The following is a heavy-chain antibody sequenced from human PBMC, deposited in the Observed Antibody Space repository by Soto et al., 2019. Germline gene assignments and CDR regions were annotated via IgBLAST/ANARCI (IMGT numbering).Heavy chain of an antibody. CDR3: ARDGVRWPYDY. V-gene: IGHV1-69*04. CDR1: GGTFSSYT. D-gene: IGHD3-16*01. Sequence: GASVKVSCKASGGTFSSYTISWVRQAPGQGLEWMGRIIPILGIANYAQKFQGRVTITADKSTSTAYMELSSLRSEDTAVYYCARDGVRWPYDYWGQGTLVTVSS. J-gene: IGHJ4*02. CDR2: IIPILGIA.